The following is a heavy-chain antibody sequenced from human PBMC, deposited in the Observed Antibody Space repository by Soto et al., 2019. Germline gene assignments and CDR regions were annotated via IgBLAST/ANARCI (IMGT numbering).Heavy chain of an antibody. D-gene: IGHD2-2*01. CDR3: AKAMSAYCISTSCYWDYYYYGMDV. V-gene: IGHV3-30*18. J-gene: IGHJ6*02. Sequence: QVQLVESGGGVVQPGRSLRLSCAASGFTFSSYGMHWVRQAPGKGLEWVAVISYDGSNKYYADSVKGRFTISRDNSKNTLYLQMNSLRADDTAVYYCAKAMSAYCISTSCYWDYYYYGMDVWGQGTTVTVSS. CDR1: GFTFSSYG. CDR2: ISYDGSNK.